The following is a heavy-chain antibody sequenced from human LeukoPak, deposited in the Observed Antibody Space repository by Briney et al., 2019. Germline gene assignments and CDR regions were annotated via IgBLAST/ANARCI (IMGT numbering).Heavy chain of an antibody. CDR2: IYYSGST. J-gene: IGHJ5*02. CDR1: GGFISSSSYY. Sequence: PSETLSLTCTVSGGFISSSSYYWGWIRQPPGKGLEWIGSIYYSGSTSYNPSLKSRVTISVDTSKNPFSLKLSSVTAADTAVYYCARHMYSSSLFDPWGQGTLVTVSS. V-gene: IGHV4-39*01. D-gene: IGHD6-13*01. CDR3: ARHMYSSSLFDP.